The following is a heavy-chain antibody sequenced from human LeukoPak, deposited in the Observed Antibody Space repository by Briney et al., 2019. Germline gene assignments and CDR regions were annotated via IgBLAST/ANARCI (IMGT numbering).Heavy chain of an antibody. V-gene: IGHV3-49*04. CDR1: GFTFSSYE. CDR3: NRWHISGVSYSNV. Sequence: PGGSLRLSCAASGFTFSSYEMNWVRQAPGKGLEWVGLIRSQDGTTEYAASVRGRFSISRDESKRIAYLQMNSLKTEDSAVYHCNRWHISGVSYSNVWGQGTLVTVSS. D-gene: IGHD2-15*01. CDR2: IRSQDGTT. J-gene: IGHJ4*02.